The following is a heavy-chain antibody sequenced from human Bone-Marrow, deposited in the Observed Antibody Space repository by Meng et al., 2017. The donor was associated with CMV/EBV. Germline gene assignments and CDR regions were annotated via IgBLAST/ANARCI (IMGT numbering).Heavy chain of an antibody. D-gene: IGHD3-16*01. V-gene: IGHV3-43*01. CDR3: AKGPLGVMGNWFDP. CDR2: ISWDGGST. J-gene: IGHJ5*02. CDR1: GFTFDDYT. Sequence: SSGFTFDDYTMHWVRQAPGKGLEWVSLISWDGGSTYYADSVKGRFTISRDNSKNSLYLQMNSLRTEDTALYYCAKGPLGVMGNWFDPWGQGTLVTVSS.